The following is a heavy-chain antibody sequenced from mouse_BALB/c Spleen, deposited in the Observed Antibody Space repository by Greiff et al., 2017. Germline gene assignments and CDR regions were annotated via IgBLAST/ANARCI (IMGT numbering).Heavy chain of an antibody. CDR3: ARDPVITTVVATDYAMDY. V-gene: IGHV2-9*02. Sequence: QVQLQQSGPGLVAPSQSLSITCTVSGFSLTSYGVHWIRQPPGKGLEWLGVIWAGGSTNYNSALMSRLSISKDNSKSQVFLKMNSLQTDDTAMYYCARDPVITTVVATDYAMDYWGQGTSVTVSS. CDR1: GFSLTSYG. CDR2: IWAGGST. J-gene: IGHJ4*01. D-gene: IGHD1-1*01.